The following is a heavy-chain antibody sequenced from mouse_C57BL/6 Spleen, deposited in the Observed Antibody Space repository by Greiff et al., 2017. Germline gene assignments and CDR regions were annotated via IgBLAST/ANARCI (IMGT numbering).Heavy chain of an antibody. V-gene: IGHV1-61*01. J-gene: IGHJ4*01. CDR1: GYTFTSYW. D-gene: IGHD2-5*01. CDR3: AREWGFYYSNYKAMDY. CDR2: IYPSDSDT. Sequence: QVQLQQPGAELVRPGSSVKLSCKASGYTFTSYWMDWVKQRPGQGLEWIGNIYPSDSDTHYNQKFKDKDTLTVDKSSSTAYMQLSSLTSEDSAVYYCAREWGFYYSNYKAMDYWGQGTSVTVSS.